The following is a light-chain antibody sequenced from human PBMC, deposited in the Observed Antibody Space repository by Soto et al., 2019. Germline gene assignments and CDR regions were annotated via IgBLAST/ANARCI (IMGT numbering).Light chain of an antibody. J-gene: IGLJ1*01. CDR3: LLSYNGPYV. CDR2: DTT. V-gene: IGLV7-46*01. CDR1: TGAVTNGHY. Sequence: AVVTQDPSLTVSPGGTVTLTCGSSTGAVTNGHYPYWFQQKPGQAPRTLIYDTTNRHSWTPARFSGSLLGGKAALTLSGAQPEDEAEYYCLLSYNGPYVFGTGTKVTV.